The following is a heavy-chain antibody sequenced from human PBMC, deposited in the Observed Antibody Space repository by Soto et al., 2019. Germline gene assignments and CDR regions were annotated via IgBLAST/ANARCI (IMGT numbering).Heavy chain of an antibody. D-gene: IGHD4-17*01. CDR1: GFTFSSYG. CDR3: AKDLHDYGDGAFDY. V-gene: IGHV3-30*18. Sequence: AGGSLRLSCAASGFTFSSYGMHWVRQAPGKGLEWVAVISYDGSNKYYADSVKGRFTISRDNSKNTLYLQMNSLRAEDTAVYYCAKDLHDYGDGAFDYWGQGTLVTVSS. CDR2: ISYDGSNK. J-gene: IGHJ4*02.